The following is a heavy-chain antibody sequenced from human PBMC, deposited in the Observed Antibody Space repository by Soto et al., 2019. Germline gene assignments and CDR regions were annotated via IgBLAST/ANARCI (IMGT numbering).Heavy chain of an antibody. Sequence: SETLSLTCAVYGGSFSGYYWSWIRQPPGKGLEWIGEINHSGSTNYNPSLKSRVTISVDTSKNQFSLKLSSVTAADTAVYYCARGAGHYYDSSGYYYLGAWGQGTLVTVSS. V-gene: IGHV4-34*01. CDR1: GGSFSGYY. J-gene: IGHJ5*02. D-gene: IGHD3-22*01. CDR3: ARGAGHYYDSSGYYYLGA. CDR2: INHSGST.